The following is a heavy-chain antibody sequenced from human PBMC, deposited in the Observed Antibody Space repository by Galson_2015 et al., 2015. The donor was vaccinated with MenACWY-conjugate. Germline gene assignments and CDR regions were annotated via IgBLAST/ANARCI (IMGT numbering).Heavy chain of an antibody. J-gene: IGHJ4*02. V-gene: IGHV2-5*02. CDR2: IYWDDDK. CDR1: GFSLPTTGVG. D-gene: IGHD2-2*01. CDR3: AHSGEYCSLTSCYYFDY. Sequence: PALVNPTQPLTLPCTFSGFSLPTTGVGVAWIGQPPGKALEGLALIYWDDDKRSRPSLRSRLTVTKGTSTNRVVLTMTNVDPVDTATYYCAHSGEYCSLTSCYYFDYWGQGAPVTVSS.